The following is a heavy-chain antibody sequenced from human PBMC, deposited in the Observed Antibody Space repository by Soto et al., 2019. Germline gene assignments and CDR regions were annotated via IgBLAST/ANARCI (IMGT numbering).Heavy chain of an antibody. CDR2: ISSSGSPI. J-gene: IGHJ6*02. V-gene: IGHV3-11*01. CDR1: GFTFSDYY. CDR3: ARGGQQLHGMDV. Sequence: PGGSLRLSCAASGFTFSDYYMTWIRQAPGKGLEWVSYISSSGSPIYYADSVKGRFTISRDNAKNSRYLQMNSLRAEDTAVYCCARGGQQLHGMDVWVQGTTVTVSS. D-gene: IGHD6-13*01.